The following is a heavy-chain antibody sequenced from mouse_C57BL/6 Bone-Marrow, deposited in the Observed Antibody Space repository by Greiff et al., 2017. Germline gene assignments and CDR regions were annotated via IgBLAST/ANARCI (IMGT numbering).Heavy chain of an antibody. CDR1: GFAFTSYG. J-gene: IGHJ4*01. CDR2: IWSGGST. V-gene: IGHV2-2*01. Sequence: VQLQQSGPGLVQPSQCLSISCTASGFAFTSYGVNWVRQSPGKGLEWLGVIWSGGSTDYNAAFISRLSISKDNSKSQVFFIMNSLQADDTAIYYCARDPITTCFMDYWGQGTSVTVSS. CDR3: ARDPITTCFMDY. D-gene: IGHD1-1*01.